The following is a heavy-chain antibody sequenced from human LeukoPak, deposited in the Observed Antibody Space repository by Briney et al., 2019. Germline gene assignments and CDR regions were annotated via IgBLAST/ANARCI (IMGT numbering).Heavy chain of an antibody. CDR3: AREYYYGSGSYYATDYYYYYGMDV. CDR1: GYTFTGYY. D-gene: IGHD3-10*01. J-gene: IGHJ6*02. V-gene: IGHV1-2*02. Sequence: GASVKVSCKASGYTFTGYYMHWVRQAPGQGLEWMGWINPNSGGTNYAQKFQGRVTMTRDTSISTAYMELSRLRSDDTAVYYCAREYYYGSGSYYATDYYYYYGMDVWGQGTTVTVSS. CDR2: INPNSGGT.